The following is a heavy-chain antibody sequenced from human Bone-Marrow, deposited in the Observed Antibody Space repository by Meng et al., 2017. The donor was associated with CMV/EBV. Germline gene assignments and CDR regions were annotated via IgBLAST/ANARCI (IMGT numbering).Heavy chain of an antibody. CDR1: FSSYA. J-gene: IGHJ4*02. D-gene: IGHD2-15*01. V-gene: IGHV1-69*06. CDR2: IIPIFGTA. CDR3: ARDGDLGYCSGGSCYGAIDY. Sequence: FSSYAISGERQAPGQGLEGMGGIIPIFGTANYAQKFQGRVTITADKTTSTAYMELSSLRSEDTAVYYCARDGDLGYCSGGSCYGAIDYWGQGTLVTVSS.